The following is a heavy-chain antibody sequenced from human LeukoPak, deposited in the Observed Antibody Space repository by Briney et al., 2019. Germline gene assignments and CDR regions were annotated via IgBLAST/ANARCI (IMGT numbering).Heavy chain of an antibody. V-gene: IGHV1-18*01. CDR1: GGTFSSYA. Sequence: ASVKVSCKACGGTFSSYAISWVRQAPGQGLESMGWISAYNGNTNYAQKLQGRVTMTTDTSTSTAYMELRSLRSDDTAVYYCATYGDDAFDLWGQGTMVTVYS. CDR2: ISAYNGNT. D-gene: IGHD4-17*01. CDR3: ATYGDDAFDL. J-gene: IGHJ3*01.